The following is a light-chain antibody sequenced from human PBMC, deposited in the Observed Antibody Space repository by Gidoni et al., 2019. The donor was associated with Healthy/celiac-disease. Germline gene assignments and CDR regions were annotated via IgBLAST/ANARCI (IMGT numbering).Light chain of an antibody. CDR2: AAS. CDR3: QQYYSYPIT. Sequence: AIRMTQSPSSFSASTGDRVTITCRASQGISSYLAWYQQNPGKAPKLLIYAASTLQSGVPSRFIGSGSGTDFTLTISCLQSEDFATYYCQQYYSYPITVGQGTRLEIK. J-gene: IGKJ5*01. V-gene: IGKV1-8*01. CDR1: QGISSY.